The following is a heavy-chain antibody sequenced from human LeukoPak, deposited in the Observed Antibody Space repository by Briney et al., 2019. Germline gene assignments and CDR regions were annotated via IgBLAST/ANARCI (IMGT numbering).Heavy chain of an antibody. Sequence: PSETLSLTXTVSGGSISSYYWSWIRQPPGKGLEWIGYIYYSGSTNYNPSLKSRVTISVDTSKNQFSLKLSSVTAADTAVYYCARRVSGSYRGGNWFDPWGQGTLVTVSS. V-gene: IGHV4-59*01. CDR1: GGSISSYY. J-gene: IGHJ5*02. D-gene: IGHD1-26*01. CDR2: IYYSGST. CDR3: ARRVSGSYRGGNWFDP.